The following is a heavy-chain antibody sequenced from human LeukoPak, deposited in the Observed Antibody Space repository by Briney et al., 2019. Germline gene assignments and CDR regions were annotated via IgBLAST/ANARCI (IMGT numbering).Heavy chain of an antibody. CDR2: ISSSSSYI. CDR3: ATTFRSGGIPFDY. CDR1: GFTFSSYS. Sequence: GGSLRLSCAASGFTFSSYSMNWVRQAPGKGLEWVSSISSSSSYIYYADSVKGRFTISRDNAKNSLYLQMNSLRAEDTAVYYCATTFRSGGIPFDYWGQGTLVTVSS. V-gene: IGHV3-21*01. D-gene: IGHD2-15*01. J-gene: IGHJ4*02.